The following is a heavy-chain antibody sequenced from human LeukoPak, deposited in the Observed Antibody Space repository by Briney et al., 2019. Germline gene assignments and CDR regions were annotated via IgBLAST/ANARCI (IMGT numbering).Heavy chain of an antibody. Sequence: PSGTLSLTCAVSGGSISSSNWWSWVRQPPGKGLEWIGEIYHSGSTNYNPSLKSRVTISVDKSKNQFSLKLSSVTAADTAVYYCARDYYDSSGYYFLPRYFDLWGRGTLVTVSS. CDR3: ARDYYDSSGYYFLPRYFDL. V-gene: IGHV4-4*02. CDR2: IYHSGST. D-gene: IGHD3-22*01. J-gene: IGHJ2*01. CDR1: GGSISSSNW.